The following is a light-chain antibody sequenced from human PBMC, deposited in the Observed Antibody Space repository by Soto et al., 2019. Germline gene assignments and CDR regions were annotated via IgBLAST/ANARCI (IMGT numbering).Light chain of an antibody. V-gene: IGLV1-51*01. CDR2: DND. CDR3: GPWDSSLSVVV. J-gene: IGLJ2*01. CDR1: SSNIGDNY. Sequence: QSVLTQPPSVSAAPGQNVTISCSGSSSNIGDNYVSWYQQLPGTAPQLLIYDNDNRPSGIPDRFSGSNSCKSATLGITGRQSGDEADYDCGPWDSSLSVVVFGRGTKLTVL.